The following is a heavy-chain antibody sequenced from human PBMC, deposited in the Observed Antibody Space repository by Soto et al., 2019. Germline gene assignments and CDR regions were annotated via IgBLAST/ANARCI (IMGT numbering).Heavy chain of an antibody. J-gene: IGHJ5*02. V-gene: IGHV6-1*01. D-gene: IGHD3-10*01. CDR2: TYYRSKWYN. Sequence: QTLSLTCAISGDSVPSDSAAWNWIRQSPSRGLEWLGRTYYRSKWYNDYAVSVKSRISINADTSKNQFSLQLKSVTPEDTAVYYCARDFSSRIIMVRGVTPEYRWFDPWGQGTQVTVSS. CDR3: ARDFSSRIIMVRGVTPEYRWFDP. CDR1: GDSVPSDSAA.